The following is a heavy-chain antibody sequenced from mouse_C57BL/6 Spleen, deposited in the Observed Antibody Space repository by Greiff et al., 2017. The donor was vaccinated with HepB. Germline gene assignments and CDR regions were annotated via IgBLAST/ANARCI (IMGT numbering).Heavy chain of an antibody. V-gene: IGHV1-62-2*01. J-gene: IGHJ1*03. CDR3: ARHEEGYYGSSFYWYFDV. Sequence: VKLMESGAELVKPGASVKLSCKASGYTFTEYTIHWVKQRSGQGLEWIGWFYPGSGSIKYNEKFKDKATLTADKSSSTVYMELSRLTSEDSAVYFCARHEEGYYGSSFYWYFDVWGTGTTVTVSS. D-gene: IGHD1-1*01. CDR1: GYTFTEYT. CDR2: FYPGSGSI.